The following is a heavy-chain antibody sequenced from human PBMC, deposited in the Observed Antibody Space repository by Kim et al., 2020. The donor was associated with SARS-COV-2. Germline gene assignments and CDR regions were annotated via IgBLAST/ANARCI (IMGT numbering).Heavy chain of an antibody. J-gene: IGHJ4*02. CDR1: GGSISSSGYY. CDR3: ARDSRYGGNRPFDY. CDR2: IYYSGST. D-gene: IGHD4-17*01. Sequence: SETLSLTCTVSGGSISSSGYYWSWIRQHPGKGLEWIGYIYYSGSTYYNPSLKSRVTISVDTSKNQFSLKLSSVTAADTAVYYCARDSRYGGNRPFDYWGQGTLVTVSS. V-gene: IGHV4-31*03.